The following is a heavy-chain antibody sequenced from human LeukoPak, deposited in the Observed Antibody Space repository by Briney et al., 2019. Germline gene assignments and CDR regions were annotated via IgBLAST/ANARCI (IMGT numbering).Heavy chain of an antibody. D-gene: IGHD3-22*01. Sequence: PSETLSLTCTVSGGSISSTSYYWSWIRQPAGKGLEWIGRIYTSGSTNYNPSLKSRVTMSVDTSKNQFSLKLSSVTAADTAVYYCARESSGYYGDFDYWGQGTLVTVSS. CDR3: ARESSGYYGDFDY. CDR2: IYTSGST. CDR1: GGSISSTSYY. J-gene: IGHJ4*02. V-gene: IGHV4-61*02.